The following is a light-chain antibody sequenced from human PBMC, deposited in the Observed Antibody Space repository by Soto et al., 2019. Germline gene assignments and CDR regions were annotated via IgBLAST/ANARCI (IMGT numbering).Light chain of an antibody. V-gene: IGKV3-20*01. CDR2: GAS. Sequence: ESVLTQSPGTLSLSPGERATLSCRASQSVSSSYLAWFQQIPGQAPRLLIYGASMRATGIPDRFSGSGSGTDFTLTISRLEPDDFAVYYCQQCGSSSTFGQGTRLEIK. CDR3: QQCGSSST. J-gene: IGKJ5*01. CDR1: QSVSSSY.